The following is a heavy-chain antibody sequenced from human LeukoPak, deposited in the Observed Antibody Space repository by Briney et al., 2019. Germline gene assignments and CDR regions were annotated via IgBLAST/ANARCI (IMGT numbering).Heavy chain of an antibody. CDR3: SRDPYYYDSSGDYRLPYFDY. Sequence: SLRLSCAASGFAFTRFGVTRGREAPGPGLGCWAVISLYVSIRYSTNFVQARVTISCDNARHSMYFHMDCLMAEALAVQYCSRDPYYYDSSGDYRLPYFDYWGQGTLVTVSS. CDR1: GFAFTRFG. V-gene: IGHV3-33*05. J-gene: IGHJ4*02. CDR2: ISLYVSIR. D-gene: IGHD3-22*01.